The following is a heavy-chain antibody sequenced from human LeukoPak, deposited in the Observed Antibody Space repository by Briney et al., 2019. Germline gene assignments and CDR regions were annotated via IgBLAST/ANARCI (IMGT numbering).Heavy chain of an antibody. CDR3: VKNYRRLDS. J-gene: IGHJ4*02. Sequence: GGSLRLSCAASGFTFSSYATTWVRQAPGEGLEWISAIVGTGGNPYYADSVKGRFTISRDNSKDTLYLQMNSLRAEDTAVYYCVKNYRRLDSWGQGILVTVSS. D-gene: IGHD5-24*01. CDR1: GFTFSSYA. CDR2: IVGTGGNP. V-gene: IGHV3-23*01.